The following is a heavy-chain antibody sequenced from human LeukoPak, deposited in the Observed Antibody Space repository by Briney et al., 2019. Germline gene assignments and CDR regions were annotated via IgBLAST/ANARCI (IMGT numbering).Heavy chain of an antibody. CDR1: GFTFSSYW. J-gene: IGHJ4*02. CDR3: AKWKYSYSGIDDY. Sequence: PGGSLRLSCVSSGFTFSSYWMSWVRQAPGKGLEWVANIKQDGSEKYYVDSVKGRFTISRDNSKNMLYLQMNSLRAEDTAVYYCAKWKYSYSGIDDYWGQGTLVTVSS. V-gene: IGHV3-7*03. CDR2: IKQDGSEK. D-gene: IGHD1-26*01.